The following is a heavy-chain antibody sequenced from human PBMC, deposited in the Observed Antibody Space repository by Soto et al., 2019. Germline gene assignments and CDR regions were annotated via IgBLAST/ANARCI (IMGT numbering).Heavy chain of an antibody. J-gene: IGHJ4*02. CDR2: ISYDGTNK. Sequence: GGSLRLSCAASGFSFSISPMHWVRQAPGKGQEWVALISYDGTNKFYADSVKGRFTISRDNSKSTLYLQVDSLRSEDAAVYYCARDPKTSGGQHWAFNYFDSWGQGTLVTVSS. CDR3: ARDPKTSGGQHWAFNYFDS. CDR1: GFSFSISP. V-gene: IGHV3-30-3*01. D-gene: IGHD7-27*01.